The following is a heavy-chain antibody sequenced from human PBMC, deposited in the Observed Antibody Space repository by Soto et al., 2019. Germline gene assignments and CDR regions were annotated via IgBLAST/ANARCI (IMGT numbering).Heavy chain of an antibody. CDR2: IYNSGST. V-gene: IGHV4-4*08. D-gene: IGHD2-2*03. CDR1: GDSITSYY. Sequence: QVQLQESGPGLVKPSETLSLTCTVSGDSITSYYWSWIRQPPGKALEWIGYIYNSGSTDNNPSLKSRVNISLDPAKKQFYLKLKSVTAADTAVYYCARDLGIGSGPFDAWGQGTMVTVSA. J-gene: IGHJ3*01. CDR3: ARDLGIGSGPFDA.